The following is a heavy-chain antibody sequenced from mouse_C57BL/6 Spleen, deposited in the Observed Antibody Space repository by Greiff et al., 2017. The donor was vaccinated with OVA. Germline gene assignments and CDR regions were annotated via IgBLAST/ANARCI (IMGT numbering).Heavy chain of an antibody. V-gene: IGHV1-52*01. D-gene: IGHD1-1*01. CDR1: GYTFTSYW. Sequence: VQLQQPGAELVRPGSSVKLSCKASGYTFTSYWMHWVRQRPIQGLEWIGNIDPSDSETHYNQKFKDKATLTVDKSSSTAYMQLSSLTSEDSAVYYCAREARYYYGSYWYFDVWAQGPRSPSPQ. CDR2: IDPSDSET. J-gene: IGHJ1*03. CDR3: AREARYYYGSYWYFDV.